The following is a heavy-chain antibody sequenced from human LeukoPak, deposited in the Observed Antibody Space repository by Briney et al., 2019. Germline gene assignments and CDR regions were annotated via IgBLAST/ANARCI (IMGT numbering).Heavy chain of an antibody. Sequence: GESLKISCKGSGYKFTSHWIGWVRQMPGKGLEWVGIIFPGDSDTAYSPSFQGQVTISADKSISTAYLQWSSLKASDTAMYYCATSESQTKFDYWGQGTLVTVSS. J-gene: IGHJ4*02. D-gene: IGHD1/OR15-1a*01. CDR1: GYKFTSHW. V-gene: IGHV5-51*01. CDR3: ATSESQTKFDY. CDR2: IFPGDSDT.